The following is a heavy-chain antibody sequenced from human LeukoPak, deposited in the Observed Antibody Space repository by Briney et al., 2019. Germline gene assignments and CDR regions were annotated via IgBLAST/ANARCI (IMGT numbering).Heavy chain of an antibody. CDR1: GFTFSSYS. D-gene: IGHD3-10*01. Sequence: GGSLRLSCAASGFTFSSYSMNWVRQAPGKGLEWVSYISSSSSTIYYADSVKGRFTISRDNAKNSLYLQMNSLRAEDTAVYYCASIWFGELFAFDIWGQGTMVTVSS. V-gene: IGHV3-48*01. J-gene: IGHJ3*02. CDR3: ASIWFGELFAFDI. CDR2: ISSSSSTI.